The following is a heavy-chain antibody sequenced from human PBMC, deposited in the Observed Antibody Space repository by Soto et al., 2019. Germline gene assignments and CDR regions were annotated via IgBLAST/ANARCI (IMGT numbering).Heavy chain of an antibody. CDR3: ARGSYCTNGVCYLDYYYYMDV. V-gene: IGHV1-8*01. CDR2: MNPNSGNT. J-gene: IGHJ6*03. CDR1: GYTFTSYD. Sequence: GASVKVSCKASGYTFTSYDINWVRQATGQGLEWMGWMNPNSGNTGYAQKFQGRVTMTRNTSISTAYMELSSLRSEDTAVYYCARGSYCTNGVCYLDYYYYMDVWGKGTTVTVSS. D-gene: IGHD2-8*01.